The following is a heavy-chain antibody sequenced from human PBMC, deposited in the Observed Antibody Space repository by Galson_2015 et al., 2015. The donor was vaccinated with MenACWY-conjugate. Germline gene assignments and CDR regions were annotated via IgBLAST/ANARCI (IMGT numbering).Heavy chain of an antibody. CDR3: ARDKSRVFGVVSGNWFDP. D-gene: IGHD3-3*01. Sequence: SLRLSCAASGFTFSSYSMNWVRQAPGKGLEWVSSISSSSSYIYYADSVKGRFTISRDNAKNSLYLQMNSLRAEDTAVYYCARDKSRVFGVVSGNWFDPWGQGTLVTVSS. CDR1: GFTFSSYS. CDR2: ISSSSSYI. J-gene: IGHJ5*02. V-gene: IGHV3-21*01.